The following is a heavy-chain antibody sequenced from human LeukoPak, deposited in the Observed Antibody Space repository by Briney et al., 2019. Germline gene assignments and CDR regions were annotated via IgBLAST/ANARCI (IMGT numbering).Heavy chain of an antibody. CDR2: IIPILGIA. CDR3: ASLDGGSYAGDY. CDR1: GGTFSSYA. J-gene: IGHJ4*02. V-gene: IGHV1-69*04. D-gene: IGHD1-26*01. Sequence: SVKVSCKASGGTFSSYAISWVRQAPGQGLEWMGRIIPILGIANYAQKFQGRVTITADKSTSTAYMELSSLRSEDTAVYYCASLDGGSYAGDYRGQGTLVTVSS.